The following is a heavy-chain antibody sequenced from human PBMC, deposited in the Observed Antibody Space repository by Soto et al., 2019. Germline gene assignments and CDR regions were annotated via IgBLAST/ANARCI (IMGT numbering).Heavy chain of an antibody. V-gene: IGHV1-24*01. CDR1: GNTLTDFS. CDR3: ARHVTTVITPTDFDY. D-gene: IGHD3-22*01. CDR2: FDPEDGET. J-gene: IGHJ4*02. Sequence: ASVKVSCKVSGNTLTDFSIHWVRQVPGKGLEWMGGFDPEDGETVYAQKFQGRLSMTADTSPDTAYLELNSLTSEDTAIYYCARHVTTVITPTDFDYWGQGTLVTVSS.